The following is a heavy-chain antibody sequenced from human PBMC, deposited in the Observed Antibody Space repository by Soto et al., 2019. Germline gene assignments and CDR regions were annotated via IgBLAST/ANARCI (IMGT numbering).Heavy chain of an antibody. J-gene: IGHJ4*02. Sequence: QVQLMQSGAEVKKPGASVKVSCKASGDTFTDYYIHWVRQAPGQGLEWMGTVNPSGGHTTYAQHCLGRVTXTXXXSXXTLDMELTSLTSDDTAIYYCARGGHVVVVTAALDYWGQGTLVTVSS. CDR3: ARGGHVVVVTAALDY. CDR2: VNPSGGHT. V-gene: IGHV1-46*01. CDR1: GDTFTDYY. D-gene: IGHD2-21*02.